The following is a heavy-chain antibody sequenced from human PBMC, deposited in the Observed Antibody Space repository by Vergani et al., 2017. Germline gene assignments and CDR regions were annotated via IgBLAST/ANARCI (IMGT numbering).Heavy chain of an antibody. V-gene: IGHV4-38-2*01. Sequence: QVQLQESGPGLVKPSETLSLTCAVSGYSISSGYYWGWIRQPPGKGLEWIGSIYHSGSTYYNPSLKSRATISVDTSKNQFSLKLSSVTAADTAVYYCARLGIMITFGGVIADGPGYWGQGTLVTVSS. CDR3: ARLGIMITFGGVIADGPGY. J-gene: IGHJ4*02. CDR1: GYSISSGYY. CDR2: IYHSGST. D-gene: IGHD3-16*02.